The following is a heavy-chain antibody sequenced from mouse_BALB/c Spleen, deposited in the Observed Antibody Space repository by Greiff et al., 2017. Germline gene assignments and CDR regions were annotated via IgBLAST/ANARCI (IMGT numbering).Heavy chain of an antibody. J-gene: IGHJ3*01. V-gene: IGHV14-1*02. Sequence: EVQLQQSGAELVRPGALVKLSCKASGFNIKDYYMHWVKQRPKQGLEWIGWIDPENGNTIYDPKFQGKASITADTSSNTAYLQLSSLTSEDTAVYYCASGYGNYGFAYWGQGTLVTVSA. D-gene: IGHD2-1*01. CDR3: ASGYGNYGFAY. CDR1: GFNIKDYY. CDR2: IDPENGNT.